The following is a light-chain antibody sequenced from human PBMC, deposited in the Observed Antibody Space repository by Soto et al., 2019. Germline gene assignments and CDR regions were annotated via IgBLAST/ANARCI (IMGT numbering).Light chain of an antibody. CDR1: SSDVGSYNL. V-gene: IGLV2-23*01. Sequence: QSVLTQPASVSGSPGQSITISCTGTSSDVGSYNLVSWYQQHPGKAPKLMIYEGSKRPSGVSNRFSGSKSGNTASLTISGLQAEDEAEYYCCSYAGRAWVFGGGTKLTVL. CDR2: EGS. CDR3: CSYAGRAWV. J-gene: IGLJ3*02.